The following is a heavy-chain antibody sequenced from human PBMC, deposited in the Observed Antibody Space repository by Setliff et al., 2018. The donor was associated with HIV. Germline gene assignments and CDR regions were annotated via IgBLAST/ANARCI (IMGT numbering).Heavy chain of an antibody. CDR1: GYPYTDSR. CDR2: IDSFKGNT. V-gene: IGHV1-18*01. D-gene: IGHD3-22*01. J-gene: IGHJ6*03. CDR3: ARYRDSSDPGFYYMDV. Sequence: ASVKVSCKTSGYPYTDSRITWVRQAPGQGLEWMGWIDSFKGNTKYAQKFQGRVTMITDTSTNTAYMELKSLRSDDTAVYYCARYRDSSDPGFYYMDVWGKGTTVTVSS.